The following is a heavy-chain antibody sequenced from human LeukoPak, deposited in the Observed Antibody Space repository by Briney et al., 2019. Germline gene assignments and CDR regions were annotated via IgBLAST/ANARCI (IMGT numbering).Heavy chain of an antibody. CDR2: IYPGDSDT. CDR3: ARLHGDAYSAYWYFDL. CDR1: GYSFTSYW. V-gene: IGHV5-51*01. Sequence: GESLKISCKGSGYSFTSYWIGWVRQMPGKGLEWMGIIYPGDSDTRYSPSFQGQVTISADKSISTAYLQWSSLKASDTAMYYCARLHGDAYSAYWYFDLWGRGTLVTVSS. D-gene: IGHD5-24*01. J-gene: IGHJ2*01.